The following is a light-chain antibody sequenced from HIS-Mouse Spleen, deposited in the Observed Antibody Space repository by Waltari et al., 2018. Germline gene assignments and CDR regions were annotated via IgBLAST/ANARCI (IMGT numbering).Light chain of an antibody. V-gene: IGKV3-20*01. CDR1: QSVSGSY. CDR3: QQYGMHLGT. CDR2: RAS. Sequence: IVLTLSPGTLSCDPREIDTLGCRASQSVSGSYLAWSHLKPGRGPRLLIYRASSRATGIPDRFSGSGSETDFTLTISRLERDDCAVYYCQQYGMHLGTFGGGTKVEIK. J-gene: IGKJ4*01.